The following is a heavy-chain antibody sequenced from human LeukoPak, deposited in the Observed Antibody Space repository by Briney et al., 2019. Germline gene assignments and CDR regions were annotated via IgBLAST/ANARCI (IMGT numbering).Heavy chain of an antibody. Sequence: GASVKVSCKASGYTFTSYDINWVRQATGQGLEWMGWMNPNSGNTGYAQKFQGGVTMTRNTSISTAYMELSSLRSEDTAVYYCARAPRWVRGVTEYKFDPWGQGTLVTVSS. CDR3: ARAPRWVRGVTEYKFDP. V-gene: IGHV1-8*01. D-gene: IGHD3-10*01. J-gene: IGHJ5*02. CDR1: GYTFTSYD. CDR2: MNPNSGNT.